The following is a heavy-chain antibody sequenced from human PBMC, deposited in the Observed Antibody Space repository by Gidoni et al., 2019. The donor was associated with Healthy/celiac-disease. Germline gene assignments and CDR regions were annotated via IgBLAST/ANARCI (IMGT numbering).Heavy chain of an antibody. CDR2: ISYDGSNK. CDR1: GFTFSSYG. CDR3: AKDRWLRVRGVTPSDY. D-gene: IGHD3-10*01. Sequence: QVQLVESGGGVVQPGRSRRLSWAASGFTFSSYGMHWVRQAPGKGLEWVAVISYDGSNKYYADSVKGRFTISRDNSKNTLYLQMNSLRAEDTAVYYCAKDRWLRVRGVTPSDYWGQGTLVTVSS. V-gene: IGHV3-30*18. J-gene: IGHJ4*02.